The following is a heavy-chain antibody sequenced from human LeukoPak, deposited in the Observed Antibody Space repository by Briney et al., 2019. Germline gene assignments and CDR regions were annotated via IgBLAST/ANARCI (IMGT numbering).Heavy chain of an antibody. Sequence: GGSLRLSCAASGFTFSSYGMHWVRQAPGKGLEWVAVISYDGSNKYYADSVKGRFTISRDNSKNTLYLQMNSLRAEDTAVYYCARLDSSGYYYGEDYFDYWGQGTLVTVSS. CDR1: GFTFSSYG. CDR3: ARLDSSGYYYGEDYFDY. CDR2: ISYDGSNK. J-gene: IGHJ4*02. D-gene: IGHD3-22*01. V-gene: IGHV3-30*03.